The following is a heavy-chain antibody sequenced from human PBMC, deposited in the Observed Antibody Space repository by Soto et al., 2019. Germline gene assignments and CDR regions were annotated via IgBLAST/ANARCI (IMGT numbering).Heavy chain of an antibody. CDR1: GYTFTNYD. Sequence: QVQLVQSGAEVKQPGASVKVSCRASGYTFTNYDISWVRQASGQGLEWMGWMNPDSANTGYAQKFQGRVTMTRDTSINTAYMDLNSLTSEDTAVYYCARAIRDQLLSDYWGQGTLITVSS. CDR3: ARAIRDQLLSDY. D-gene: IGHD1-26*01. V-gene: IGHV1-8*01. J-gene: IGHJ4*02. CDR2: MNPDSANT.